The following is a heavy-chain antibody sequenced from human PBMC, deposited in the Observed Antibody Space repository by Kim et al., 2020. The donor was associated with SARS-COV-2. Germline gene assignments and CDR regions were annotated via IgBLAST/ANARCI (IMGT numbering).Heavy chain of an antibody. CDR3: VRDSFAGGNWFDP. V-gene: IGHV3-48*03. CDR2: ISRGGSTI. CDR1: GFTFSSYE. D-gene: IGHD2-15*01. Sequence: GGSLRLSCAASGFTFSSYEMNWVRQAPGKGLEWVSYISRGGSTIYYADSVKGRFTISRDNAKNSLYLQMNSLRAEDMAVYYCVRDSFAGGNWFDPWGQGTLVTVSS. J-gene: IGHJ5*02.